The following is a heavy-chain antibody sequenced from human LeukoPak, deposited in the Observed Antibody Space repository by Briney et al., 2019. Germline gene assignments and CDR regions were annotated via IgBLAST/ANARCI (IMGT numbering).Heavy chain of an antibody. CDR3: ARPYKGAVGDY. CDR2: ISAYNGHT. Sequence: ASVKVSCKASGYPFTSYGISWVRQAPGQGLEWMGWISAYNGHTNYAQMLQSRVTMTTDTSTTTAYMELRNLRSDDTAIYYCARPYKGAVGDYWGQGTLVTVSS. CDR1: GYPFTSYG. D-gene: IGHD1-26*01. V-gene: IGHV1-18*01. J-gene: IGHJ4*02.